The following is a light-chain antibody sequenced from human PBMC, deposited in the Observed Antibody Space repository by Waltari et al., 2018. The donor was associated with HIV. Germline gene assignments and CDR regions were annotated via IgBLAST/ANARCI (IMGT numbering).Light chain of an antibody. CDR3: QQYYSFPLT. J-gene: IGKJ4*01. CDR2: WAS. V-gene: IGKV4-1*01. CDR1: QTVLHSSNKKNN. Sequence: EIAMTQSPDSLAVTLGDKATINCRSSQTVLHSSNKKNNLAWYQRRPGQRPRLVLYWASTRESGVPYRFSGSGSGTNFTLTISRLQPEDVAVYYCQQYYSFPLTFGGGTTVEIK.